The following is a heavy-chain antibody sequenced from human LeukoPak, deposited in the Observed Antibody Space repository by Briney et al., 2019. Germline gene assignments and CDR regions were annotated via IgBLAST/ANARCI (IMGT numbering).Heavy chain of an antibody. V-gene: IGHV3-21*01. J-gene: IGHJ4*02. CDR3: ARVSSITGTDDY. CDR1: GFTFSSYS. Sequence: GGSLRLSCAASGFTFSSYSMDWVRQAPGKGLEWVSSISSSSGFIYYADSVKGRFTISRDNAKNSLYLQMNSQRAEDTAVYFCARVSSITGTDDYWGQGTLVTVSS. CDR2: ISSSSGFI. D-gene: IGHD1-20*01.